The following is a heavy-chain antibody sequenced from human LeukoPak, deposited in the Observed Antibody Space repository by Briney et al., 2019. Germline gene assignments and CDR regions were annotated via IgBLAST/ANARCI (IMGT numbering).Heavy chain of an antibody. CDR3: ARDGGAALSLDI. D-gene: IGHD3-16*01. CDR2: SIPILDMA. Sequence: SVKVSCKASGDTFSRNTISWVRQAPGQGLEWMGRSIPILDMANYAQKFQGRVTTTADKSTSTAYMELSSLRSEDTAVYYCARDGGAALSLDIWGQGTMVTVSS. CDR1: GDTFSRNT. J-gene: IGHJ3*02. V-gene: IGHV1-69*04.